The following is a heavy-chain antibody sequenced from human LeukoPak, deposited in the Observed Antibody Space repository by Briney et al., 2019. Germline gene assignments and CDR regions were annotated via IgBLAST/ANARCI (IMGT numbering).Heavy chain of an antibody. CDR1: GGFISSGTHY. D-gene: IGHD6-19*01. J-gene: IGHJ5*02. CDR2: IFTSGSP. V-gene: IGHV4-61*02. Sequence: ASETLSLTCDVSGGFISSGTHYWTWIRQPVGRGLEWLGRIFTSGSPTYNSSLKSRLSISLDKSKNQFFLKLTSVTAADTAMYYCARVMGSSGWYNWFDPWGQGTLVTVSS. CDR3: ARVMGSSGWYNWFDP.